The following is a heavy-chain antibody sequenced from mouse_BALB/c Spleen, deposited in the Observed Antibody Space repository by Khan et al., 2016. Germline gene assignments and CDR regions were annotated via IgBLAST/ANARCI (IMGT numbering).Heavy chain of an antibody. J-gene: IGHJ3*01. CDR1: GYTFTSYY. D-gene: IGHD2-4*01. CDR2: INPSNGDT. Sequence: QVRLQQSGAELVKPGASVKLSCKASGYTFTSYYMYWVKQRPGQGLEWIGEINPSNGDTNFNERFKSKATLTVDKSSSTTYMQFSSLTSEDSAVYYSTRAGEDYPFAYWGQGTLVTVSA. V-gene: IGHV1S81*02. CDR3: TRAGEDYPFAY.